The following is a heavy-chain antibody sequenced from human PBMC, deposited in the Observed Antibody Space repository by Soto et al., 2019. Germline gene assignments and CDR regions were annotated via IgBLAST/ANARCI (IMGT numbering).Heavy chain of an antibody. V-gene: IGHV4-59*01. CDR3: ARVVAAAGTGWFDP. D-gene: IGHD6-13*01. Sequence: PSETLSLTCTVSGGSISSYYWSWIRQPPGKGLEWIGYIYYSGSTNYNPSLKSRVTISVDTSKNQFSLKLSPVTAADTAVYYCARVVAAAGTGWFDPWGQGTLVTVSS. J-gene: IGHJ5*02. CDR1: GGSISSYY. CDR2: IYYSGST.